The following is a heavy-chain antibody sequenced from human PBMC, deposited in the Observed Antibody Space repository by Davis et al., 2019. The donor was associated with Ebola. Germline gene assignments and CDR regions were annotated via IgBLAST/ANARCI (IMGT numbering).Heavy chain of an antibody. CDR3: ARRGGWSGAFLDY. CDR1: GYTFTTYW. J-gene: IGHJ4*02. Sequence: GESLKISCKGSGYTFTTYWIGWVRQMPGKGLEWMGIIYPGDSDNRYSPSFQGQVTISADKSISTAYLQWSSLKASDTAMYYCARRGGWSGAFLDYWGQGTLVTVSS. V-gene: IGHV5-51*01. D-gene: IGHD3-3*02. CDR2: IYPGDSDN.